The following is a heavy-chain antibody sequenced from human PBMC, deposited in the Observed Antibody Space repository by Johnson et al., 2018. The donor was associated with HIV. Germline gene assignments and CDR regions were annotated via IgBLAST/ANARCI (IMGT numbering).Heavy chain of an antibody. CDR3: ARACRDGYTCDAFDI. V-gene: IGHV3-30*14. CDR2: MSYDGSNE. J-gene: IGHJ3*02. D-gene: IGHD5-24*01. CDR1: GFTFSSYA. Sequence: QVQLVESGGGVVQPGRSLRLSCAASGFTFSSYAMHWVRQAPGKGLEWVAVMSYDGSNEFYADSVKGRFTISRDNSKNTLYLQMNSLRAEETAVYYCARACRDGYTCDAFDIWGQGTMVTVSS.